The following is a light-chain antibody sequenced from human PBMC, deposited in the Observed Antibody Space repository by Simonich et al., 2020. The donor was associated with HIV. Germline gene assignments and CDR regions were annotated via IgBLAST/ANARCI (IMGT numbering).Light chain of an antibody. CDR3: QHYNSWPPMCT. CDR1: QSVSSN. Sequence: EIVMTQSPATLSVSPGERVTLSCRASQSVSSNLAWYQQKPGQAPRLLIYGASTRATGIPARFSGSGSGTEFTLTINSMQSEDFAVYYCQHYNSWPPMCTFGQGTKLEIK. V-gene: IGKV3-15*01. CDR2: GAS. J-gene: IGKJ2*02.